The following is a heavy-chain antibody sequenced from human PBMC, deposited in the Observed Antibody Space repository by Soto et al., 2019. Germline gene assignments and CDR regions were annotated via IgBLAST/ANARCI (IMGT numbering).Heavy chain of an antibody. CDR2: IYYSGST. CDR1: GGSISRGDYY. Sequence: PSETLSLTCTVSGGSISRGDYYRSWIRQPPGKGLEWIGYIYYSGSTYYNPSLKSRVTISVDTSKNQFSLKLSSVTAADTAVYYCARAPYYGDYDTLPYYFDYWGQGTLVTVSS. CDR3: ARAPYYGDYDTLPYYFDY. V-gene: IGHV4-30-4*01. D-gene: IGHD4-17*01. J-gene: IGHJ4*02.